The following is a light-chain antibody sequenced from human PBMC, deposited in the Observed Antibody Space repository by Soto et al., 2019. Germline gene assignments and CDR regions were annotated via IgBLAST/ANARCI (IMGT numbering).Light chain of an antibody. CDR1: QGISSY. Sequence: IQMTQSPPSLSASVGDRVTITCRTSQGISSYLNWYQQKPGKAPKLLIYAASTLQSGVPSRFSGSGSGTDFTLTISSLQPEDFATYYCQQSYSTPRITFGQGTRLEIK. V-gene: IGKV1-39*01. CDR2: AAS. J-gene: IGKJ5*01. CDR3: QQSYSTPRIT.